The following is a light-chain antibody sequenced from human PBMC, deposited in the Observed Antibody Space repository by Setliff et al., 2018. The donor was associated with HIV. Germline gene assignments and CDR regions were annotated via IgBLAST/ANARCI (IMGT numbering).Light chain of an antibody. J-gene: IGLJ2*01. CDR1: SSDVGGHNY. Sequence: QSVLTQPASVSGSPGQSITISCTGTSSDVGGHNYVSWYQQHPGNAPKLMIYNVNNRPSGVSNRFSGSKSGTTASLTISGLQAEDEANYYCCSYAGGRTFVVFGGGTTVTVL. CDR2: NVN. V-gene: IGLV2-14*03. CDR3: CSYAGGRTFVV.